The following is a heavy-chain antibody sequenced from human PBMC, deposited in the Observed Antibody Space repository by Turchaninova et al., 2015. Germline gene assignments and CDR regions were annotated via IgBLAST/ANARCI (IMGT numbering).Heavy chain of an antibody. CDR2: ISGSSINI. J-gene: IGHJ4*02. CDR3: ARDLENYSYYSDY. D-gene: IGHD1-7*01. Sequence: QVQLVESGGGLVKPGGSVRPSWAASGFTFSDYYMSWIRQAPGKGLEWVSYISGSSININYADSVKGRFTIFRDNAKNSLYLQMSSLRDEDTAVYYCARDLENYSYYSDYWGQGTLVTVSS. CDR1: GFTFSDYY. V-gene: IGHV3-11*06.